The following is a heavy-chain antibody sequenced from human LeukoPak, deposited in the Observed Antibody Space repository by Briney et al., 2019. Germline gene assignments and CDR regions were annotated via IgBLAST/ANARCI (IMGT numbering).Heavy chain of an antibody. CDR2: IYYSGST. V-gene: IGHV4-39*01. J-gene: IGHJ3*02. CDR1: GGSISSSNW. Sequence: PSETLSLTCAVSGGSISSSNWWSWVRQPPGKGLEWIGSIYYSGSTYYNPSLKSRVTISVDTSKNQFSLKLSSVTAADTAVYYCLQRHVLRYFDWLKLDAFDIWGQGTMVTVSS. D-gene: IGHD3-9*01. CDR3: LQRHVLRYFDWLKLDAFDI.